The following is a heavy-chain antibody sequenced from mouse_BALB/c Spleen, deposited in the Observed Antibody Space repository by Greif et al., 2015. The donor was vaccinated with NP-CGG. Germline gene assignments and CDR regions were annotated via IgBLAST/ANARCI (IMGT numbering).Heavy chain of an antibody. Sequence: QVQLQQSGPELVKPGASVKISCKAFGYAFTDYYIDWVKQKPGQGLEWIGWIYHGSGNTKYNEKFKGKATLTVDTSSSTAYMQFSSLTSEDTAVYFCARRTGTEAMDYWGQGTSVTVSP. CDR1: GYAFTDYY. D-gene: IGHD4-1*01. CDR3: ARRTGTEAMDY. CDR2: IYHGSGNT. J-gene: IGHJ4*01. V-gene: IGHV1-84*02.